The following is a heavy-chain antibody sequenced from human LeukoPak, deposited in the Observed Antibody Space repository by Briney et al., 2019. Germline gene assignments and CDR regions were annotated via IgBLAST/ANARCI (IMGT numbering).Heavy chain of an antibody. Sequence: SETLSLTCAVYGGSFSGYYWSWIRQPPGKGLEWIGEINHSGSPNYNPSLKSRVTISIVTSKNQFSLKLSPVTAADTAVYYCARDLSDYYGSGSYRPIDAFDIRGQGKTLTVSS. CDR3: ARDLSDYYGSGSYRPIDAFDI. J-gene: IGHJ3*02. CDR1: GGSFSGYY. CDR2: INHSGSP. D-gene: IGHD3-10*01. V-gene: IGHV4-34*01.